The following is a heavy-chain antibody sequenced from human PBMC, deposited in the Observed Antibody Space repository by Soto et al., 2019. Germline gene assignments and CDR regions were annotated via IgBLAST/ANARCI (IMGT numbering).Heavy chain of an antibody. CDR3: AKDLSILATIQYFDS. D-gene: IGHD5-12*01. CDR1: GFTVSSNY. V-gene: IGHV3-66*01. J-gene: IGHJ4*02. CDR2: IYSGGST. Sequence: PGGSLRLSCAASGFTVSSNYMSWVRQAPEEGLEGVAVIYSGGSTYYADSVKGRFTISRDSSENTLFLQMNSLRVEDTAVYYCAKDLSILATIQYFDSWGQGTLVTVSS.